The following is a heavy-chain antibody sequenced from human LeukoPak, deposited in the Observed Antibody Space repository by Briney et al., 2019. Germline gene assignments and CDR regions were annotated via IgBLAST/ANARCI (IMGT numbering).Heavy chain of an antibody. V-gene: IGHV4-59*08. J-gene: IGHJ3*02. CDR1: GGSISSYY. Sequence: SETLSLTCTVSGGSISSYYWSWLRQPPGKGLEWIGYIYYNGNTNYNPSLKSRVTISVDTSKNHFSLKLSSVTAADTAVYYCARHYYDSSGYDAFDIWGQGTMVTVSS. CDR3: ARHYYDSSGYDAFDI. D-gene: IGHD3-22*01. CDR2: IYYNGNT.